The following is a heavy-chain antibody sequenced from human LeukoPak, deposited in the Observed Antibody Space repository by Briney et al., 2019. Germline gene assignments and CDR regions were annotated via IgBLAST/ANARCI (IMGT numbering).Heavy chain of an antibody. J-gene: IGHJ4*02. CDR2: IRSKAYGGTT. Sequence: GGSLRLSCTASGFNFGDYAMSWVRQAPGKGLEGVGFIRSKAYGGTTEYAASVKGRFTISRDDSKSIAYLQMNSLKTEDTAVYYCTRVLYDISTGYHIDYFDYWGQGTLVTVSS. CDR3: TRVLYDISTGYHIDYFDY. CDR1: GFNFGDYA. V-gene: IGHV3-49*04. D-gene: IGHD3-9*01.